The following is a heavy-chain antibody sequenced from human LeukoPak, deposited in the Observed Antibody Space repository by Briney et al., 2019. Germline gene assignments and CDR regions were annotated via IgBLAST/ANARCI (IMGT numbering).Heavy chain of an antibody. D-gene: IGHD3-22*01. CDR1: GFTFSSYA. CDR3: AKRYDSSGYYGPFDY. CDR2: ISGSGGST. Sequence: PGGSLRLSCAASGFTFSSYAMSWVRQAPGKGLEWVSAISGSGGSTYYADSVKGRFTISRDNSKNTLYLQMNSLRAEDTAVYYCAKRYDSSGYYGPFDYWGQGTLVTVSS. J-gene: IGHJ4*02. V-gene: IGHV3-23*01.